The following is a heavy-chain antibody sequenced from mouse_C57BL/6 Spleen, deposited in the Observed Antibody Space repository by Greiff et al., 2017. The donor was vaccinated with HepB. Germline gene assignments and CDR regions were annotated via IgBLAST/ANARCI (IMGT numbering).Heavy chain of an antibody. Sequence: VQLQQSGAELVMPGASVKLSCKASGYTFTSYWMHWVKQRPGQGLEWIGEIDPSDSYTNYNQKFKGKSTLTVDKSSSTAYMQLSSLTSEDSAVYYCARSGDYGLYAMDYWGQGTSVTVSS. CDR1: GYTFTSYW. V-gene: IGHV1-69*01. D-gene: IGHD1-2*01. J-gene: IGHJ4*01. CDR2: IDPSDSYT. CDR3: ARSGDYGLYAMDY.